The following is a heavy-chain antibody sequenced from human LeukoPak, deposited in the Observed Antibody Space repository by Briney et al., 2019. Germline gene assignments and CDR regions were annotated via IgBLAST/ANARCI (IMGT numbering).Heavy chain of an antibody. D-gene: IGHD4/OR15-4a*01. Sequence: PGGSLRLSCAASGFTFSSYAMSWVRQAPRKGLEWVSAISGSGGSTYYADSVKGRFTISRDNSKNTLYLQMNSLRAEDTAVYYCAKDANSWGSYYYYGMDVRGQGTTVTVSS. V-gene: IGHV3-23*01. CDR1: GFTFSSYA. J-gene: IGHJ6*02. CDR3: AKDANSWGSYYYYGMDV. CDR2: ISGSGGST.